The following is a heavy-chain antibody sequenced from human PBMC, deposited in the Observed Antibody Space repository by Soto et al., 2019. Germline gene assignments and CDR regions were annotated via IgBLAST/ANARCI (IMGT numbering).Heavy chain of an antibody. CDR1: GFSLSTSGMR. D-gene: IGHD6-13*01. CDR3: ARSIVAAGNRWFDP. J-gene: IGHJ5*02. Sequence: SGPTLVNSTQTLTLTCTFSGFSLSTSGMRVSWIRQPPGKALEWLARIDWDDDKLYSTSLKTRLTISKDTSKNQVVLTMTNMDPVDTATYYCARSIVAAGNRWFDPWGQGTLVTVSS. V-gene: IGHV2-70*04. CDR2: IDWDDDK.